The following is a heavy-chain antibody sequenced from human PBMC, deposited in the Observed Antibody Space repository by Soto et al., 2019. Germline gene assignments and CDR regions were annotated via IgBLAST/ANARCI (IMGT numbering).Heavy chain of an antibody. CDR1: GGTFSSYT. V-gene: IGHV1-69*02. CDR3: ARCSLDNAFDI. D-gene: IGHD6-19*01. Sequence: GASVKVSCKASGGTFSSYTISWVRQAPGQGLEWMGRIIPILGITNYAQKVQGRVTITLDTSTSTVYMELSSLRSEDTAVYYCARCSLDNAFDIWGQGTMVTVSS. J-gene: IGHJ3*02. CDR2: IIPILGIT.